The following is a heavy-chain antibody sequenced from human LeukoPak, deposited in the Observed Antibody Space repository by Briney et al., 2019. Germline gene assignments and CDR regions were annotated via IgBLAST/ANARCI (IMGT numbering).Heavy chain of an antibody. Sequence: GGSLRLSCAASGFTFSSYWMSWVRQAPGKGLEWVANIKQDGSEKYYVDSVKGRFTISRDNAKNSLYLQMNSLRAEDTAVYYCASIPPYYYDSSGYLPWGQGTLVTVSS. CDR2: IKQDGSEK. V-gene: IGHV3-7*01. D-gene: IGHD3-22*01. CDR1: GFTFSSYW. J-gene: IGHJ5*02. CDR3: ASIPPYYYDSSGYLP.